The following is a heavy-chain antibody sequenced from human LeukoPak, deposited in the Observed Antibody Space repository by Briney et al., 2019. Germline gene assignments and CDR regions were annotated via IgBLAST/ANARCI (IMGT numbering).Heavy chain of an antibody. Sequence: ASVKVSCKASGYTFTGYYMHWVRQAPGQGLEWMGWINPNSGGTNYAQKFQGRVTMTRDTSISTAYMELSRLRSDDTAVYYCARYSSSFPARDFDYWGQGTLVTVSS. V-gene: IGHV1-2*02. J-gene: IGHJ4*02. CDR3: ARYSSSFPARDFDY. CDR1: GYTFTGYY. D-gene: IGHD6-6*01. CDR2: INPNSGGT.